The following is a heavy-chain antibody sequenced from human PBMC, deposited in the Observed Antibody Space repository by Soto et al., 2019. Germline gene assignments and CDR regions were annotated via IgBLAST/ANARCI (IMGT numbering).Heavy chain of an antibody. CDR3: ARDLEGSGWYMVDY. CDR2: ISYDGSNK. V-gene: IGHV3-30-3*01. CDR1: GFTFSSYA. J-gene: IGHJ4*02. D-gene: IGHD6-19*01. Sequence: QVQLVESGGGVVQPGRSLRLSCAASGFTFSSYAMHWVRQAPGKGLEWVAVISYDGSNKYYADSVKGRFTISRDNSKNTLYLQMNSLRAEDTAVYYCARDLEGSGWYMVDYWGQGTLVTVSS.